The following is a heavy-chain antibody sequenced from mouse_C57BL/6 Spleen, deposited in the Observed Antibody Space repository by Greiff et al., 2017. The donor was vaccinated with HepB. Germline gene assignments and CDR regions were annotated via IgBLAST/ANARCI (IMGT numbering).Heavy chain of an antibody. CDR3: ARSGTYLPHFDY. J-gene: IGHJ2*01. V-gene: IGHV1-52*01. D-gene: IGHD4-1*01. Sequence: QVQLKQPGAELVRPGSSVKLSCKASGYTFTSYWMHWVKQRPIQGLEWIGNIDPSDSETHYNQKFKDKATLTVDKSSSTAYMQLSSLTSEDSAVYYCARSGTYLPHFDYWGQGTTLTVSS. CDR2: IDPSDSET. CDR1: GYTFTSYW.